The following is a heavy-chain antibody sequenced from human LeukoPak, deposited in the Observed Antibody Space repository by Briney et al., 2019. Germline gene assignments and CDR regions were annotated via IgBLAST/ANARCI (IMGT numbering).Heavy chain of an antibody. V-gene: IGHV1-2*02. Sequence: ASVKVSCKSSGYTLIGYYMHWVRQAPGQGLEWMGWINPNSGGTNYAQKFQGRVTMTRDTSISTAYMELSRLRSDDTAVYYCAREGSSTSWPHWGQGTLVTVSS. D-gene: IGHD2-2*01. CDR3: AREGSSTSWPH. CDR1: GYTLIGYY. J-gene: IGHJ4*02. CDR2: INPNSGGT.